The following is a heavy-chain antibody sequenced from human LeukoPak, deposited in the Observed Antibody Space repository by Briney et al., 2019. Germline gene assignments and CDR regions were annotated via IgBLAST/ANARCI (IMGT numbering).Heavy chain of an antibody. CDR3: ARAGKSLYSSTTWMDY. CDR2: IYYSGST. D-gene: IGHD6-13*01. J-gene: IGHJ4*02. CDR1: GGSISSYY. Sequence: SETLSLTCTVSGGSISSYYWSWIRQPPGKGLEWIGYIYYSGSTNYNPSLKSRVTISVDTSKNQFSLKLSSVTAADTAVYYCARAGKSLYSSTTWMDYWGQGTLVTVSS. V-gene: IGHV4-59*01.